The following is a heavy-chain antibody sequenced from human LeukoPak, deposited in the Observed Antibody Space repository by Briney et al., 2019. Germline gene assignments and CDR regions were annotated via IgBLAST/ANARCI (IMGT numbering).Heavy chain of an antibody. V-gene: IGHV1-2*02. D-gene: IGHD3-10*01. CDR2: INPNSGGT. CDR1: GYTFTGYY. Sequence: ASVKVSCKASGYTFTGYYMHWVRQAPGQGLEWMGWINPNSGGTNFAQNFQGRVTMTRDTSISTAYMELSRLRSDDTAVYYCARDEFYYGSGRGWGQGTLVTVSS. J-gene: IGHJ4*02. CDR3: ARDEFYYGSGRG.